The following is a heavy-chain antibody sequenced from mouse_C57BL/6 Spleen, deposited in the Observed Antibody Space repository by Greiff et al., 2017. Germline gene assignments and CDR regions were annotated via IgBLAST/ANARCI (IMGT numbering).Heavy chain of an antibody. D-gene: IGHD6-1*01. CDR1: GFNIKDDY. V-gene: IGHV14-4*01. CDR3: ASSEEASWFAY. CDR2: IDPENGDT. J-gene: IGHJ3*01. Sequence: VQLQQSGAELVRPGASVKLSCTASGFNIKDDYMHWVKQRPEQGLEWIGWIDPENGDTEYDSKFQGKATITADTSSNTAYLQLSSLTSEDTAVSDCASSEEASWFAYWGQGTLVTVSA.